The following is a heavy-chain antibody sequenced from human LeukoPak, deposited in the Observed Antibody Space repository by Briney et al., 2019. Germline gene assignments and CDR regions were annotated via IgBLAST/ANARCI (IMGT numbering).Heavy chain of an antibody. V-gene: IGHV4-30-2*01. CDR3: ARGPYYYYYGMDV. CDR1: GGSISSGGSS. CDR2: IYHSGST. J-gene: IGHJ6*02. Sequence: PSETLSLTCAVSGGSISSGGSSWSWIRQPPGKGLEWIGYIYHSGSTYYNPSLKSRVTISVDRSKNQFSLKLSSVTAADTAVYYCARGPYYYYYGMDVWGQGTTVTVSS.